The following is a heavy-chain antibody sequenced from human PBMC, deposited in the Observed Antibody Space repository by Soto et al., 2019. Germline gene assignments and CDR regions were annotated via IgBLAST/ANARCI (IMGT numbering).Heavy chain of an antibody. D-gene: IGHD3-16*02. J-gene: IGHJ5*02. CDR3: ASLGFGGVIDTPLTRGMNWFDP. Sequence: SETLSLTCAVYGGSFSGYYWSWIRQPPGKGLEWIGEINHSGSTNYNPSLKSRVTISVDTSKNQFSLKLSSVTAADTAVYYCASLGFGGVIDTPLTRGMNWFDPWGQGTLVTVSS. V-gene: IGHV4-34*01. CDR1: GGSFSGYY. CDR2: INHSGST.